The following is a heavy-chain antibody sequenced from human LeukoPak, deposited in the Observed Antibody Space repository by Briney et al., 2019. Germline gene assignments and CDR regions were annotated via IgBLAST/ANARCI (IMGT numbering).Heavy chain of an antibody. CDR3: ARDPPEAAKGIDI. D-gene: IGHD3-10*01. CDR2: IDPNSSNT. CDR1: GYTFTGYY. Sequence: ASVKVSCKASGYTFTGYYMHWVRQAPGQGLEWMGWIDPNSSNTNYAQKFQGRVTMTRDTSISAANMELTRLTSDDTAVYYCARDPPEAAKGIDIWGQGTMVTVSS. J-gene: IGHJ3*02. V-gene: IGHV1-2*02.